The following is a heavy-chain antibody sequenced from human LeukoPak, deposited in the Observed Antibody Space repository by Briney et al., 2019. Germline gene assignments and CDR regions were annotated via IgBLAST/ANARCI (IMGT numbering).Heavy chain of an antibody. Sequence: GGSLRLSCTASGFTFGDYAMSWVRQAPGKGLEWVANINQDGSGKSYVDSVKGRFTISRDNAKNSLYLQMNGLRADDTAVYYCARTQLNGSRAPWGQGTLVTVSS. J-gene: IGHJ5*02. CDR1: GFTFGDYA. CDR2: INQDGSGK. V-gene: IGHV3-7*01. D-gene: IGHD3-10*01. CDR3: ARTQLNGSRAP.